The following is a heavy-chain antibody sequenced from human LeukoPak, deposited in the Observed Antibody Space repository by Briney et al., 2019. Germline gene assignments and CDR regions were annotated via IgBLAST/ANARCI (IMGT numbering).Heavy chain of an antibody. Sequence: GGSLRLSCAASGFTFSSYAMSWVRQAPGKGLEWVSAISGSGDRTYYADSVKGRFTISRDNSKNTVYLQLNSLRAEDTGVYHCAKEDASGTSLPHYFDYWGQGTLVTVSS. CDR1: GFTFSSYA. CDR2: ISGSGDRT. D-gene: IGHD3-10*01. V-gene: IGHV3-23*01. CDR3: AKEDASGTSLPHYFDY. J-gene: IGHJ4*02.